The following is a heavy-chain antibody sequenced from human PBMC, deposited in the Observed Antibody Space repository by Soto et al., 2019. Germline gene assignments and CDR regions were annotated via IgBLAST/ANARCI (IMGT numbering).Heavy chain of an antibody. D-gene: IGHD5-12*01. V-gene: IGHV3-21*01. CDR3: ARDVSEWLRLVY. CDR1: GFTFSSYS. J-gene: IGHJ4*02. CDR2: ISSSSSYI. Sequence: GGSLRLSCAASGFTFSSYSMNWVRQAPGKGLEWVSSISSSSSYIYYADSVKGRFTISRDNAKNSLYLQMNSLRAEDTAVYYCARDVSEWLRLVYWGQGTLVTVSS.